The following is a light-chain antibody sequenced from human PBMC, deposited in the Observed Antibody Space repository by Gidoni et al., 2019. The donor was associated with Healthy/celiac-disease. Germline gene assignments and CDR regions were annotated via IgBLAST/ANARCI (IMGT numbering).Light chain of an antibody. J-gene: IGKJ1*01. Sequence: IVMTQSPATLSVSPGERATLPCRASQSVSSNLAWYQQKPGQAPRLLIYGASTRATGIPARLSGSGSGTEFTLTISSLQSEDFAVDYCQQYNNWPPWTFGQGTKVEIK. CDR3: QQYNNWPPWT. CDR2: GAS. V-gene: IGKV3-15*01. CDR1: QSVSSN.